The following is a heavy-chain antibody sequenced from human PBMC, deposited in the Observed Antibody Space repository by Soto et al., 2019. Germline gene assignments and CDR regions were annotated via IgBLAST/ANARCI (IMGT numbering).Heavy chain of an antibody. J-gene: IGHJ6*02. CDR1: GGTFSTYT. V-gene: IGHV1-69*01. CDR3: AREGPIGMDV. CDR2: IIPIFGTA. Sequence: QVQLVQSGAEVKKPGSSVKVSCKASGGTFSTYTINWVRQAPGQGLEWMGGIIPIFGTANYAQKFQGRVTITADESTSTAHMELSSLRSEDTAVYYCAREGPIGMDVWGQGTTVTVSS.